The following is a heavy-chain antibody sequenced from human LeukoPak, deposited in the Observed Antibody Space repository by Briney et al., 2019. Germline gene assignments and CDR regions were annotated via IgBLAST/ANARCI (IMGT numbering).Heavy chain of an antibody. CDR2: IRSKTHGETT. V-gene: IGHV3-49*04. CDR1: GFNFGYYA. J-gene: IGHJ5*02. D-gene: IGHD4-11*01. Sequence: GGSLRLSCTGSGFNFGYYAMTWVRQAPGKGLEWVGYIRSKTHGETTHFAASVRGRFSLSRDDSKGIAYLEMTSLRTEDAAVYYCASNSLDYSNFKVYSDPWGQGTRVTVSS. CDR3: ASNSLDYSNFKVYSDP.